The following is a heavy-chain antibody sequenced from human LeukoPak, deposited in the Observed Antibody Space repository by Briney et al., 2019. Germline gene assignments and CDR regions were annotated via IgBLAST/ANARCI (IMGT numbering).Heavy chain of an antibody. J-gene: IGHJ4*02. CDR1: GGSIRSYY. CDR2: IYYSGST. CDR3: ARGRRGIDFDY. D-gene: IGHD2/OR15-2a*01. Sequence: SETLSLTCSVSGGSIRSYYWSWIRQPPGKGLEWIGYIYYSGSTNYNPSLKSRVTISVDTSKSQFSLKLSSVTAADTAVYYCARGRRGIDFDYWGQGALVTVSS. V-gene: IGHV4-59*01.